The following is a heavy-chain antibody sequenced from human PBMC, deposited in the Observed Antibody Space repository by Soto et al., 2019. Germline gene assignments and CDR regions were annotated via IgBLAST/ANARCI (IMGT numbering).Heavy chain of an antibody. CDR2: ISSSSSYI. V-gene: IGHV3-21*01. CDR3: ARGPAEYYDFWSGYPDLGGMDV. D-gene: IGHD3-3*01. J-gene: IGHJ6*02. Sequence: GGSLRLSCAASGFTFSSYSMNWVRQAPGKGLEWVSSISSSSSYIYYADSVKGRFTISRDNAKNSLYLQMNSLRAEDTAVYYCARGPAEYYDFWSGYPDLGGMDVWGQGTTVTVSS. CDR1: GFTFSSYS.